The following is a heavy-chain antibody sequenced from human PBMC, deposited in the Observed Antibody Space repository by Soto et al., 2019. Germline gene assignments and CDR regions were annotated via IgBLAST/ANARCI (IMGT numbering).Heavy chain of an antibody. CDR3: SKNPAARPYYYYGMDV. CDR2: ISGSGGGT. CDR1: GFTFSSCA. J-gene: IGHJ6*02. D-gene: IGHD2-2*02. V-gene: IGHV3-23*01. Sequence: SGGSLRLSCAASGFTFSSCAMSWVRQAPGKGLEWVSAISGSGGGTYYADSVKGRFTISRDNSKNTLFLQMNGLSADDTAVYFCSKNPAARPYYYYGMDVWGQGTTVTVSS.